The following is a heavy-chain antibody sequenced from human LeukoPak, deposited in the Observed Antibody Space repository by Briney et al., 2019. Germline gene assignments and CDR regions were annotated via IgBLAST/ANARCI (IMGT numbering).Heavy chain of an antibody. V-gene: IGHV1-2*02. CDR3: ARGLWFGELQSYYYYYMDV. CDR2: INPNSGGT. CDR1: GYTFTGYY. Sequence: ASVKVSCKASGYTFTGYYMHWVRQAPGQGLEWMGWINPNSGGTNYAQKFQGRVTMTRDTSISTAYMELSRLRSDDTAVYYCARGLWFGELQSYYYYYMDVWGKGTTVTVSS. D-gene: IGHD3-10*01. J-gene: IGHJ6*03.